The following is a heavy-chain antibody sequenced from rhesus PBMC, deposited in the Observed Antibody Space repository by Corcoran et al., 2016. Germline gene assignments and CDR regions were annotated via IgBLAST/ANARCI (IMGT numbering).Heavy chain of an antibody. V-gene: IGHV3-201*01. J-gene: IGHJ4*01. D-gene: IGHD1-14*01. CDR2: IRGEGGNT. Sequence: EVQLVESGGGVVQPGGSLRLSCAASGFTFDDYAMHWVRQAPGKGLEWVCGIRGEGGNTGNEEAVKGRFTISRDKAKNSLYLQMDRLRAEETALFYCAKVLYSWNDGAYFDYWGQGVLVTVSS. CDR3: AKVLYSWNDGAYFDY. CDR1: GFTFDDYA.